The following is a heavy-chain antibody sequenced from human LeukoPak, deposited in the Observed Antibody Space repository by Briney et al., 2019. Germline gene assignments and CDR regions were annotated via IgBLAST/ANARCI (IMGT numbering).Heavy chain of an antibody. CDR3: ARGYYSTGWYSFDY. V-gene: IGHV4-4*07. D-gene: IGHD6-19*01. CDR2: IYKSGST. Sequence: SETLSLTCTVSGDSINYNIYYWSWIRQPAGKGLEWIGRIYKSGSTNYSPSLKSRVTMSVDTSKNQFSLKLTSVTAADTAVYYCARGYYSTGWYSFDYWGQGTLVTVSS. CDR1: GDSINYNIYY. J-gene: IGHJ4*02.